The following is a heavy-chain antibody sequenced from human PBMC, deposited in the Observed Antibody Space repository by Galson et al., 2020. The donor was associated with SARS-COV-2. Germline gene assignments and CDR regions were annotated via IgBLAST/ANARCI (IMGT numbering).Heavy chain of an antibody. D-gene: IGHD3-10*01. V-gene: IGHV3-9*01. CDR2: ISWNSGSI. CDR3: AKGGYYYSSGGYDLLDY. CDR1: GFTFNDYD. J-gene: IGHJ4*02. Sequence: GGSLRLSCAASGFTFNDYDMHWVRQAPGKGLEWVSGISWNSGSIGYAASMKGRFTISRNNAKDSLYLQMNSLRAEDSAFYYCAKGGYYYSSGGYDLLDYGGQGALVAVSS.